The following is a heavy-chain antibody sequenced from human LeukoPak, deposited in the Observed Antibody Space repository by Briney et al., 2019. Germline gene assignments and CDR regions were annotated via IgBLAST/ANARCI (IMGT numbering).Heavy chain of an antibody. V-gene: IGHV3-7*01. CDR3: AREGWFPRVYMDV. CDR1: GFIFSNAW. J-gene: IGHJ6*03. CDR2: IKQDGSEK. D-gene: IGHD2-15*01. Sequence: PGGSLRLSCAASGFIFSNAWMSWVRQAPGKGLEWVANIKQDGSEKYYVDSVKGRFTISRDNAKNSLYLQMNSLRAEDTAVYYCAREGWFPRVYMDVWGKGTTVTVSS.